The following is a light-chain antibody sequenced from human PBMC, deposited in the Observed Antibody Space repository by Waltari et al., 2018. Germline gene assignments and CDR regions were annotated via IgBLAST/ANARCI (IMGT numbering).Light chain of an antibody. CDR1: QGISSY. CDR3: QQYNSYT. J-gene: IGKJ2*01. Sequence: AIRMTQSPSSLSASTGDRVTITCRASQGISSYLAWYQQKPGKATKLLIYDASSLESGVPSRFSGSGSGTEFTLTISSLQPDDFATYYCQQYNSYTFGQGTKLEIK. V-gene: IGKV1-8*01. CDR2: DAS.